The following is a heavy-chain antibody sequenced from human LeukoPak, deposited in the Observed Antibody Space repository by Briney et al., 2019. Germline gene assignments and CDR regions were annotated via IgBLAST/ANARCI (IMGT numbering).Heavy chain of an antibody. Sequence: PGGSLRLSCAASGFTFSNYWMTWVRQAPGEGLEWVANIRQDGSEKYYVDSVKGRFTISRDNAKNSLYLQMNSLRAEDTALYYCAREDQPRGTFDYWGQGILVTVSS. D-gene: IGHD2-15*01. CDR1: GFTFSNYW. V-gene: IGHV3-7*05. CDR3: AREDQPRGTFDY. J-gene: IGHJ4*02. CDR2: IRQDGSEK.